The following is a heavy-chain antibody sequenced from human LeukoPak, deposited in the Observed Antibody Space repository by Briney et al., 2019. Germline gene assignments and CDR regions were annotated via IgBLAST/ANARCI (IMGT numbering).Heavy chain of an antibody. CDR3: ARPDCSGGSCLFDP. D-gene: IGHD2-15*01. CDR1: GGSISSYY. Sequence: SETLSLTCTVSGGSISSYYWSWIRQPPGKGLEWIGYIYYSGSTNYNPSLKSRVTISVDTSKNQFSLKLSSVTAADTAVYYCARPDCSGGSCLFDPWGQGTLVTVSS. V-gene: IGHV4-59*08. CDR2: IYYSGST. J-gene: IGHJ5*02.